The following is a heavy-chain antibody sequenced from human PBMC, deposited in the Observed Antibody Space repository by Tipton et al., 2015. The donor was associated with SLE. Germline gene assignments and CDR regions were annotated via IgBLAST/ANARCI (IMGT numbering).Heavy chain of an antibody. J-gene: IGHJ6*02. CDR1: GFNFGHYA. Sequence: SLRLSCAASGFNFGHYAMNWVRQVPGKGLEWVSAISGRSSAIRGTFYADSVKGRFTVSRDDSRNMLFLQMNSLRAEDTARYFCAKAPKEDRPPVWGQGTTVTVAS. D-gene: IGHD2-15*01. V-gene: IGHV3-23*01. CDR3: AKAPKEDRPPV. CDR2: ISGRSSAIRGT.